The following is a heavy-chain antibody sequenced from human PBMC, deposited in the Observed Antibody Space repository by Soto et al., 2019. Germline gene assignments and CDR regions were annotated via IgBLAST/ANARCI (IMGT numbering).Heavy chain of an antibody. J-gene: IGHJ2*01. CDR2: INHSGST. CDR1: GGSFSSYY. V-gene: IGHV4-34*01. CDR3: ASEVPSRYVAL. Sequence: QVRLQQWGAGLLKPSETLPLTCAVYGGSFSSYYWSWVRQLPGKGLELIGEINHSGSTNYNPSLKSRVPISVDTSKNPFSLKLNSVPAADTAVYSCASEVPSRYVALWGRGTPVTVSS. D-gene: IGHD3-10*01.